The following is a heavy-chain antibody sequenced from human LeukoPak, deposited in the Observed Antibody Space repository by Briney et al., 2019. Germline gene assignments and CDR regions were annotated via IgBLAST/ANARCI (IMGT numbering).Heavy chain of an antibody. D-gene: IGHD6-13*01. Sequence: SETLSLTCTVSGGSISSGGYYWSWIRQHPGKGLEWIGYIYYSGSTYYNPPLKSRVTISVDTSKNQFSLKLSSVTAADTAVYYCARGAAVNAFDIWGQGTMVTVSS. V-gene: IGHV4-31*03. CDR1: GGSISSGGYY. CDR2: IYYSGST. J-gene: IGHJ3*02. CDR3: ARGAAVNAFDI.